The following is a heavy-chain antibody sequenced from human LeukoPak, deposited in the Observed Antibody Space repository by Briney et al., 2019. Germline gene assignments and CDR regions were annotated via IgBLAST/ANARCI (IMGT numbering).Heavy chain of an antibody. J-gene: IGHJ3*02. Sequence: SETLSLTCAVSGGSISSRGYSWMWIRQPPGKGLEFIGYIYYSGTTYYNPSLKSRLTMSVDTSKNQFSLKLSSVTAADTAVYYCATSLNNILRTFDIWGQGTMVTVSS. V-gene: IGHV4-30-4*07. CDR2: IYYSGTT. D-gene: IGHD3-9*01. CDR1: GGSISSRGYS. CDR3: ATSLNNILRTFDI.